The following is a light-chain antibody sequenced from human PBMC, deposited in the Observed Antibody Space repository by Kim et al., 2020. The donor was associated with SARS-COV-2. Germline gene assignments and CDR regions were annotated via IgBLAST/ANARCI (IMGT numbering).Light chain of an antibody. CDR1: QSISSY. Sequence: ASVGDRVTVTCRASQSISSYLNWFQHKPGKAPKLLIYAASSLHSGVPSRFSGSGSGTDFTLTISSLQPEDFATYYCQQTYSTPQTFGQGTKVDIK. CDR2: AAS. CDR3: QQTYSTPQT. V-gene: IGKV1-39*01. J-gene: IGKJ1*01.